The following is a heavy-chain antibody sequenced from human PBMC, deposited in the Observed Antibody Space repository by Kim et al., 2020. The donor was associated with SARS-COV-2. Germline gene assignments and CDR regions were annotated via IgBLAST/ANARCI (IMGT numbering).Heavy chain of an antibody. V-gene: IGHV3-15*01. CDR1: GFTFTKVW. J-gene: IGHJ4*02. CDR2: IRSKADGGTA. Sequence: GGSLRLSCAASGFTFTKVWLSWVRQAPGKGLEWVGRIRSKADGGTADYAAPVKGRFTISRDDSKNTLYLQMNVLRAEDTAFYHCTTDYERIGGLCDGETCYPASRWCQGTLVTVSS. CDR3: TTDYERIGGLCDGETCYPASR. D-gene: IGHD2-21*01.